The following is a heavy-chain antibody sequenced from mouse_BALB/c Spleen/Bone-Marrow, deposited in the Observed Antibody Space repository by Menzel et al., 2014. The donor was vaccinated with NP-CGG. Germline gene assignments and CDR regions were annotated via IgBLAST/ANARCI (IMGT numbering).Heavy chain of an antibody. CDR3: ARKGAMITHYYAMDY. CDR2: ISNGSSTI. CDR1: GFTFSSFG. V-gene: IGHV5-17*02. D-gene: IGHD2-4*01. J-gene: IGHJ4*01. Sequence: EVMLVESGGGLVQPGGSRKLSCAASGFTFSSFGMHWVRQAPEKGLEWVAYISNGSSTIYYADTVKGRFTISRDNPKNTLFLQMNSLRSEDTAMYYCARKGAMITHYYAMDYWGQGTSVTASS.